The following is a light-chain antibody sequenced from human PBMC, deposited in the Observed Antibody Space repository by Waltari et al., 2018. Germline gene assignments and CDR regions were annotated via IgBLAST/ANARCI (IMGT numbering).Light chain of an antibody. CDR1: SLRSYY. V-gene: IGLV3-19*01. Sequence: SSELTQDPAVSVAMGQTVRITCQGDSLRSYYASWYQQRPGKAPILVIYDKNNRPSGVQDRFSGSSSHNTGSLTITGAQAEDEASYYCHSRDASGVAGSFGGGTKLTVL. CDR3: HSRDASGVAGS. J-gene: IGLJ2*01. CDR2: DKN.